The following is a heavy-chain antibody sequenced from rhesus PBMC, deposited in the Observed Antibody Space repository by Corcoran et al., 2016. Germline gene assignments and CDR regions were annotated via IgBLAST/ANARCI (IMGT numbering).Heavy chain of an antibody. Sequence: QVQLQESGPGLVKPSETLPLTCAVSGASISSNYWSWIRQPPGKGLGWIGYIDGGSGSTSNKPSLKSRVTIAKDTSKNQFSRKLSSVTAADTAVYYCAREYSNYPEYNRFDVWGAGVLVTVSS. CDR1: GASISSNY. CDR3: AREYSNYPEYNRFDV. D-gene: IGHD4-23*01. CDR2: IDGGSGST. J-gene: IGHJ5-1*01. V-gene: IGHV4-147*01.